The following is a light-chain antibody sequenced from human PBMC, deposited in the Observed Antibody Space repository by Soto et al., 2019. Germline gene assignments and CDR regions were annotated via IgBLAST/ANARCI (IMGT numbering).Light chain of an antibody. Sequence: QSVLTQPPSASGTPGQRVTISCSGSSSNIGSNTVNWYQQLPGTAPKLLIYSNNQRPSGVPDRFSGSKSGTSASLAISGLQSEDEPDYYCAAWDDSLNGPHVVFGGGTKLPVL. V-gene: IGLV1-44*01. J-gene: IGLJ2*01. CDR2: SNN. CDR3: AAWDDSLNGPHVV. CDR1: SSNIGSNT.